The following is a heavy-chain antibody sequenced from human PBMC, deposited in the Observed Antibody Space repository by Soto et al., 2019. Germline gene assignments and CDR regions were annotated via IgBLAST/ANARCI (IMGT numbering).Heavy chain of an antibody. Sequence: SGPTLVNPTQTLTLTCTFSGFSLSTSGMRVSWIRQPPGKALEWLARIDWDDDKFYNTSLKTRLTISKDSSKNQVILTLTNMGPVDTATYYCARMFHCSGGTCPFDYWGQGALVTVSS. CDR3: ARMFHCSGGTCPFDY. CDR2: IDWDDDK. J-gene: IGHJ4*02. V-gene: IGHV2-70*04. CDR1: GFSLSTSGMR. D-gene: IGHD2-15*01.